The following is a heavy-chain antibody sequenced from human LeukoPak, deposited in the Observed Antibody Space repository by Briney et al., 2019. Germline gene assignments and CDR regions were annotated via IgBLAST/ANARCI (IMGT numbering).Heavy chain of an antibody. CDR2: ISSSSTI. D-gene: IGHD5-24*01. Sequence: PGGSLRLSCAASGFTFSSYSMNWVRQAPGKGLEWVSYISSSSTIYYADSVKGRFTISRDNAKNSLYLQMNSLRAEDTAVYYCARKGRDGFPNWFDPWGQGTLVTVSS. V-gene: IGHV3-48*01. J-gene: IGHJ5*02. CDR1: GFTFSSYS. CDR3: ARKGRDGFPNWFDP.